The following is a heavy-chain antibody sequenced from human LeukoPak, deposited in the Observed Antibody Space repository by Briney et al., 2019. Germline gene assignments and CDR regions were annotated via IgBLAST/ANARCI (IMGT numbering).Heavy chain of an antibody. Sequence: GRSLRLSCAASGFTLSSYAMHWVRQAPGKGLEWVAVISYDGSNKYYADSVKGRFTISRDNSKNTLYLQMNSLRAEDTAVYYCARAGYDSSGYLYYFDYWGQGTLVTVSS. CDR3: ARAGYDSSGYLYYFDY. J-gene: IGHJ4*02. V-gene: IGHV3-30*04. CDR1: GFTLSSYA. D-gene: IGHD3-22*01. CDR2: ISYDGSNK.